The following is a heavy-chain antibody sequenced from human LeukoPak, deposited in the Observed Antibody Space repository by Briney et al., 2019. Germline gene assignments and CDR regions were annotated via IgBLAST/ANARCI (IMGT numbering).Heavy chain of an antibody. D-gene: IGHD2-21*02. Sequence: GGSLRLSCAVSGFTVSSNYMSWVRQAPGKGLEWVSVIYSGGSTYYANSVRGRFTISRDNAKNSLFLQMNSLRAEDTAVYYCARDLYEVTEPLVDYWGQGTLVTVSS. CDR2: IYSGGST. CDR1: GFTVSSNY. V-gene: IGHV3-53*01. J-gene: IGHJ4*02. CDR3: ARDLYEVTEPLVDY.